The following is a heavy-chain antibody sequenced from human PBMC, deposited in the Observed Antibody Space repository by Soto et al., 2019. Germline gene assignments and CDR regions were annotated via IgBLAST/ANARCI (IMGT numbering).Heavy chain of an antibody. CDR2: IWYDGSNK. D-gene: IGHD6-13*01. V-gene: IGHV3-33*01. Sequence: PGGSLRLSCAASGFTFSSYGMHWVRQAPGKGLEWVAVIWYDGSNKYYADSVKGRFTISRDNSKNTLYLQMNSLRAEDTAVYYCARDRKVAAAGTRGNWFDPWGQGTLVTVSS. CDR3: ARDRKVAAAGTRGNWFDP. CDR1: GFTFSSYG. J-gene: IGHJ5*02.